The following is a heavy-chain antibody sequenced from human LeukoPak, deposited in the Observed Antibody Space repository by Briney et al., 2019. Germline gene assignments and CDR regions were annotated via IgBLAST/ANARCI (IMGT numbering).Heavy chain of an antibody. CDR1: GGSFSGYY. J-gene: IGHJ4*02. Sequence: SETLSLTCAVYGGSFSGYYWSWIRQPPGKGLEWIGEINHSGSTNYNPSLKSRVTISVDTSKNQFSLKLSSVTAADTAVYYCARYSRRVGYWGQGTLVTVSS. CDR2: INHSGST. CDR3: ARYSRRVGY. V-gene: IGHV4-34*01. D-gene: IGHD5-18*01.